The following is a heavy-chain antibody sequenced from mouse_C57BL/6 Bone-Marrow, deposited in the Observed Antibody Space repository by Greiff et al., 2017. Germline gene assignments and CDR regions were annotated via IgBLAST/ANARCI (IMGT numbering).Heavy chain of an antibody. Sequence: QVQLKQSGAELVKPGASVKLSCKASGYTFTSYWMQWVKQRPGQGLEWIGEIDPSDSYTNYNQKFKGKATLTVDTSSSTAYMQLSSLTSEDSAVYYCARQESYWGQGTTLTVSS. CDR2: IDPSDSYT. V-gene: IGHV1-50*01. CDR3: ARQESY. J-gene: IGHJ2*01. CDR1: GYTFTSYW.